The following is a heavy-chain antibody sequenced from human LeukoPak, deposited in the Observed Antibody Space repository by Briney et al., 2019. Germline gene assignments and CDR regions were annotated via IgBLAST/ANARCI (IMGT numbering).Heavy chain of an antibody. V-gene: IGHV3-11*01. D-gene: IGHD3-10*01. Sequence: GGSLRLSCEVSGFTFSDYYMSWLRQAPGMGLEWLSYISSGSTIYYADSVKGRFTISRDSANNSLYLQMNGLSAEDTAVYYCARKTYGSEFYVDHWGQGTLVTVSS. J-gene: IGHJ5*02. CDR2: ISSGSTI. CDR1: GFTFSDYY. CDR3: ARKTYGSEFYVDH.